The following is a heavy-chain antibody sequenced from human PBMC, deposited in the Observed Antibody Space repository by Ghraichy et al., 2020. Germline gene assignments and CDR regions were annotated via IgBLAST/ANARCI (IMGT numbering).Heavy chain of an antibody. Sequence: SETLSLTCTVSGGSISSSSYYWGWIRQPPGKGLEWIGSIYYSGSTYYNPSLKSRVTISVDTSKNQFSLKLSSVTAADTAVYYCARLRSSRRTTVKGVSFWFDPWGQGTLVTVSS. CDR2: IYYSGST. CDR3: ARLRSSRRTTVKGVSFWFDP. J-gene: IGHJ5*02. D-gene: IGHD4-11*01. CDR1: GGSISSSSYY. V-gene: IGHV4-39*01.